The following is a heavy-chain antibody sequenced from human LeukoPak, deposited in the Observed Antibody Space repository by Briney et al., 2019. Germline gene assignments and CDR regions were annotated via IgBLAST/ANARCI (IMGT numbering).Heavy chain of an antibody. V-gene: IGHV1-69*13. D-gene: IGHD6-19*01. Sequence: GASVKVSCKASGGTFRLYAISWVRQAPGQGLEWMGGIITISGTANYAQKFQGRVTITADESTNTAYMELSSLRSEDTAVYYCARERYSSGRYLVDYWGQGTLVTVSS. CDR3: ARERYSSGRYLVDY. J-gene: IGHJ4*02. CDR2: IITISGTA. CDR1: GGTFRLYA.